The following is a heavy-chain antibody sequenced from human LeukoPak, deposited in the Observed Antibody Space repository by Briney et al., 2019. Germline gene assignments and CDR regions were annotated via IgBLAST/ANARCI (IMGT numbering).Heavy chain of an antibody. Sequence: PSETLSLTCSVSGGSISSYYWSWIRQPPGKGLEWIGYIYYSGSTNYNPSLKSRVTISVDTSKNQFSLKLSSVTAADTPVYYCARVKEMATIDDAFDIWGQGTMVTVSS. J-gene: IGHJ3*02. CDR1: GGSISSYY. V-gene: IGHV4-59*01. D-gene: IGHD5-24*01. CDR3: ARVKEMATIDDAFDI. CDR2: IYYSGST.